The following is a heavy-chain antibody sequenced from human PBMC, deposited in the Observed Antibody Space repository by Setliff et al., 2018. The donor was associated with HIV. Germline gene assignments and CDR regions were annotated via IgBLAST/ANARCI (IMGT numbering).Heavy chain of an antibody. CDR1: EFAFSTFA. Sequence: GGSLRLSCVASEFAFSTFAMHWVRQAPGKGLEWVAVIWYDGNKKDYGDSVKGRFTISRDNSKDTLYLQMSSLRADDTAIYYCARAPGDILTAYFGGLDYWGQGALVT. V-gene: IGHV3-33*08. J-gene: IGHJ4*02. CDR3: ARAPGDILTAYFGGLDY. CDR2: IWYDGNKK. D-gene: IGHD3-9*01.